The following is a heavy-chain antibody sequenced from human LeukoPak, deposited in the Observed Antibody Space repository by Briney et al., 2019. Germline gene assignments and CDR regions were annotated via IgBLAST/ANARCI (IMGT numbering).Heavy chain of an antibody. CDR3: ARDQVVPAAFDY. V-gene: IGHV3-21*01. D-gene: IGHD2-2*01. J-gene: IGHJ4*02. CDR1: GFTSSSYS. Sequence: GGSLRLSCAASGFTSSSYSMNWVRQAPGKGLEWVSSISSSSSYIYYADSVKGRFTISRDNAKNSLYLQMNSLRAEDTAVYYCARDQVVPAAFDYWGQGTLVTVSS. CDR2: ISSSSSYI.